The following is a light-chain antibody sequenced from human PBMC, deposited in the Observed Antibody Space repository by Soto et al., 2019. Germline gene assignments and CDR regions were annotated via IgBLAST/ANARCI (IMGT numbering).Light chain of an antibody. CDR2: GAS. Sequence: IVMTQSPATLSVSPGERATLSCRASQSVSSNVAWYQQKPGQAPRLLIYGASTRATGIPARFSGSGSGTEFTLTISSLQSEDFAVYYCQQYNNWPLWTFGQGTKV. CDR1: QSVSSN. J-gene: IGKJ1*01. CDR3: QQYNNWPLWT. V-gene: IGKV3-15*01.